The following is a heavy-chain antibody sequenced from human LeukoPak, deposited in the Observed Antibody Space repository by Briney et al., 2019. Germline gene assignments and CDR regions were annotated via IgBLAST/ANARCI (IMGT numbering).Heavy chain of an antibody. CDR3: ARPTPEDHETSGSINSVYLFHY. D-gene: IGHD3-22*01. CDR1: GFTFSSFS. CDR2: ISSSSSYI. J-gene: IGHJ4*02. Sequence: GGSLRLSCAASGFTFSSFSMNWVRQAPGKGLEWVSPISSSSSYIYHADSVKGRFTISRDNAKNSLYLQMNSLRAEDTAVYYCARPTPEDHETSGSINSVYLFHYWGQGTLVTVSS. V-gene: IGHV3-21*01.